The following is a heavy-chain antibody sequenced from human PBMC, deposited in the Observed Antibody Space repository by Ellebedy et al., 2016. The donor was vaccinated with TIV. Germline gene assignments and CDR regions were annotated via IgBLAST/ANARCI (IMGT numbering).Heavy chain of an antibody. CDR3: ASSDTYYDFWSGYAFDI. V-gene: IGHV4-39*01. CDR2: IYYSGST. D-gene: IGHD3-3*01. Sequence: MPSETLSLTCTVSGGSISSSSYYWGWIRQPPGKGLEWIGSIYYSGSTYYNPSLKSRVTISVDTSKNQFSLKLSSVTAADTAVYYCASSDTYYDFWSGYAFDIWGQGTMVTVSS. CDR1: GGSISSSSYY. J-gene: IGHJ3*02.